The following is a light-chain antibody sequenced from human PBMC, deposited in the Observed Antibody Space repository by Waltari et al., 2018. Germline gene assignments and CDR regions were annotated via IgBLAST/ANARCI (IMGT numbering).Light chain of an antibody. J-gene: IGKJ1*01. CDR1: QSVLYSSNKKKY. CDR2: WAS. V-gene: IGKV4-1*01. Sequence: DIVMTQSPDSLAVSLVERATINCKSSQSVLYSSNKKKYLAWYQQKAGQPPKLLIYWASTRESGVPDRFTGSGSGTDFTLTISSLQAEDVAVYYCQQYYSTPWTFGQGTKVEIK. CDR3: QQYYSTPWT.